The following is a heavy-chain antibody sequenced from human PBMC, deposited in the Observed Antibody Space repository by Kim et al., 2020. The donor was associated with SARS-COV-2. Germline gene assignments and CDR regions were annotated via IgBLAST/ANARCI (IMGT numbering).Heavy chain of an antibody. Sequence: GGSLRLSCAASGFTFSSYAMHWVRQAPGKGLEWVAVISYDGSNKYYADSVKGRFTISRDNSKNTLYLQMNSRRAEDTAVYYCARVGIGTAEYYYGMDVWGQGTTVTVSS. CDR3: ARVGIGTAEYYYGMDV. CDR2: ISYDGSNK. V-gene: IGHV3-30-3*01. CDR1: GFTFSSYA. D-gene: IGHD1-26*01. J-gene: IGHJ6*02.